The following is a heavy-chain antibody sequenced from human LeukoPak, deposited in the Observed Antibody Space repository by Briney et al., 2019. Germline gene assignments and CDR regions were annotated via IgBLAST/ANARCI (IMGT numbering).Heavy chain of an antibody. D-gene: IGHD6-13*01. V-gene: IGHV4-38-2*02. CDR1: GYSISSGYY. J-gene: IGHJ4*02. Sequence: SETLSLTCTVSGYSISSGYYWGWIRQPPGKGLEWIGSIYHSGSTYYNPSLKSRVTISVDTSKNQFSLKLSSVTAADTAVYYCAKVRIAAAGTGAPSDYWGQGTLVTVSS. CDR2: IYHSGST. CDR3: AKVRIAAAGTGAPSDY.